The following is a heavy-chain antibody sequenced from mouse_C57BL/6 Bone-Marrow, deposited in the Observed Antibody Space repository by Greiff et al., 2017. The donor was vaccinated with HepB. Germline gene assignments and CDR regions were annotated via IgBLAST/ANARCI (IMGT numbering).Heavy chain of an antibody. CDR1: GYTFTSYW. CDR3: ARSGDYAFAY. D-gene: IGHD2-4*01. CDR2: IDPSDSYT. Sequence: QVQLKQPGAELVKPGASVKLSCKASGYTFTSYWMQWVKQRPGQGLEWIGEIDPSDSYTNYNQKFKGKATLTVDTSSSTAYMQLSSLTSEDSAVYYCARSGDYAFAYWGQGTLVTVSA. V-gene: IGHV1-50*01. J-gene: IGHJ3*01.